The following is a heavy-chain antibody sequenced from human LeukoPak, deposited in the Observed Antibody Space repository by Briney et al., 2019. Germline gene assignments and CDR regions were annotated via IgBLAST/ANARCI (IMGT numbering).Heavy chain of an antibody. CDR1: GYTFTSYD. CDR2: IIPIFGTA. Sequence: SVKVSCKAPGYTFTSYDINWVRQAPGQGLEWMGGIIPIFGTANYAQKFQGRVTITADESTSTAYMELSSLRSEDTAVYYCARVENWNGMPFGYYYGMDVWGKGTTVTVSS. CDR3: ARVENWNGMPFGYYYGMDV. J-gene: IGHJ6*04. V-gene: IGHV1-69*13. D-gene: IGHD1-1*01.